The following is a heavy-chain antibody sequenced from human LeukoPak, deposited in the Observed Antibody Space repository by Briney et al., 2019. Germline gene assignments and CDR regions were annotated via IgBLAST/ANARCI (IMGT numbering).Heavy chain of an antibody. V-gene: IGHV4-4*02. CDR2: IHHRGST. J-gene: IGHJ3*02. CDR3: AKSGSGSFGAFDI. CDR1: GASISSSEW. Sequence: PSETLSLTCVVSGASISSSEWWSWVRQSPGKGLEWIGEIHHRGSTNYNPSLKSRVVISVDKSKNQFSLRLSSVTAADTAVYYCAKSGSGSFGAFDIWGQGTMVTVSS. D-gene: IGHD1-26*01.